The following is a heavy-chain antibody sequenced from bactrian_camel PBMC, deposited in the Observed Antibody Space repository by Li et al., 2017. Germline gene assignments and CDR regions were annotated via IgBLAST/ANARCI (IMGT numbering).Heavy chain of an antibody. V-gene: IGHV3S40*01. J-gene: IGHJ4*01. CDR3: ATDSVGAFDCYSGSWAARTFHY. Sequence: EVQLVESGGGSVQAGGPLRLSCVASGYTYASYCMGWFRQAPGKEREGVAGIHVGVGRTYVADSVKGRFTSSQDSAKNTVFLQMNDLKPEDTATYYCATDSVGAFDCYSGSWAARTFHYWGQGTQVTVS. D-gene: IGHD3*01. CDR2: IHVGVGRT. CDR1: GYTYASYC.